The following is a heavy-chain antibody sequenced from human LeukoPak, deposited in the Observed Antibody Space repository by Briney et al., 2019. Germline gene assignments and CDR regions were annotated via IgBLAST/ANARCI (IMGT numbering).Heavy chain of an antibody. CDR3: AKNLEIGAATRGAYDI. CDR1: GGSISSSSYY. D-gene: IGHD1-26*01. J-gene: IGHJ3*02. V-gene: IGHV4-61*05. CDR2: IYYSGST. Sequence: SETLSLTCTVSGGSISSSSYYWSWIRQPPGKGLEWIGYIYYSGSTNYNPSLKSRVTISVDTSKNQFSLKLSSVTAADTAVYYCAKNLEIGAATRGAYDIWGQGTMVTVSS.